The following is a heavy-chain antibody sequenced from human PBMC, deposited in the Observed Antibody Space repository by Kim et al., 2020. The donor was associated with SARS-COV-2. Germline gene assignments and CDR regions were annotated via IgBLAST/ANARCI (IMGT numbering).Heavy chain of an antibody. D-gene: IGHD3-3*01. J-gene: IGHJ4*03. V-gene: IGHV3-30*04. Sequence: GGSLRLSCAASGFTFSSFALHWVRQGPGKGLEWVSLIYYHSSTKYYVDSVKGRFTISRDNSKNTLYLQMNSLRAEDTALYYCASWMSPHTYFGVAGY. CDR1: GFTFSSFA. CDR2: IYYHSSTK. CDR3: ASWMSPHTYFGVAGY.